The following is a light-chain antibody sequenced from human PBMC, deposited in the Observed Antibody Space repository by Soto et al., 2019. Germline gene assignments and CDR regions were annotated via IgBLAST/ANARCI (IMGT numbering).Light chain of an antibody. Sequence: DIQMTQSPSSVSASVGDRVTITCRASQTINSWLAWYQQKPGKAPNLLIYTASSLQGGVPSRFSGSGSGTDFTLTITSLQPEDFATYFCQQANSFPITFGQGTRLEIE. CDR1: QTINSW. V-gene: IGKV1-12*01. J-gene: IGKJ5*01. CDR3: QQANSFPIT. CDR2: TAS.